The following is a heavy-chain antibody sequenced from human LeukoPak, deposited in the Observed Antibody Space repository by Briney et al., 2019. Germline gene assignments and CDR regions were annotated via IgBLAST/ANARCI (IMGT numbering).Heavy chain of an antibody. Sequence: GGSLGLSCAASGFTFSIYSMNWVRQAPGKGLEWVSYISTGSSNIYYADSVKGRFTMSRDNAKNSLYLQMNSLRAEDTAVYYCARDRVPFGGVIVIPDYWGQGTLVTVSS. CDR1: GFTFSIYS. V-gene: IGHV3-48*01. D-gene: IGHD3-16*02. J-gene: IGHJ4*02. CDR2: ISTGSSNI. CDR3: ARDRVPFGGVIVIPDY.